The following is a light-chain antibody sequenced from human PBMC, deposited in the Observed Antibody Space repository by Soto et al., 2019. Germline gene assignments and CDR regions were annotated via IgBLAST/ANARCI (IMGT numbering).Light chain of an antibody. J-gene: IGLJ3*02. CDR3: ETWDSNTRV. V-gene: IGLV4-60*02. CDR2: LEGSGTY. Sequence: QAVVTQSSSASASLGSSVKLTCTLSSGHSSYIIAWHQQEPGKAPRYLMNLEGSGTYNKGSGVPDRFSGSSSGADRYLTISTLRFEDEADYYCETWDSNTRVFGGGTKVTVL. CDR1: SGHSSYI.